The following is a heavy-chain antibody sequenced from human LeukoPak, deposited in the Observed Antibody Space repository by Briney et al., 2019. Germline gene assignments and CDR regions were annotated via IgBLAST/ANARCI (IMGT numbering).Heavy chain of an antibody. D-gene: IGHD2-2*01. J-gene: IGHJ4*02. V-gene: IGHV3-43D*03. CDR2: ITWDGGST. CDR1: GFTFDDYA. CDR3: AKGMRPAATIDF. Sequence: GGSLRLSCAASGFTFDDYAMHWVRQAPGKGLEWVSLITWDGGSTYYADSVKGRFTISRGNRKNSLYLQMSSLRPEDTALYYCAKGMRPAATIDFWGQGTLVTVSS.